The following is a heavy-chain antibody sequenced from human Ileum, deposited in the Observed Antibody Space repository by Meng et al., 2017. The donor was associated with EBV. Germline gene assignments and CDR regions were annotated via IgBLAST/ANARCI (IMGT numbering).Heavy chain of an antibody. CDR1: GESIISNYW. J-gene: IGHJ5*02. D-gene: IGHD2-8*01. CDR2: IYYNTNT. V-gene: IGHV4-4*02. CDR3: ARKFSVVGSTDGWFDP. Sequence: VQLQGPGPGLVKPSGTLSLTCAVSGESIISNYWWSWVRQPPGKGLEWIGEIYYNTNTNYNPSLKGRVTMSVDTSQNQFSLTLSSVTAADTAVYFCARKFSVVGSTDGWFDPWGQGTLVTVSS.